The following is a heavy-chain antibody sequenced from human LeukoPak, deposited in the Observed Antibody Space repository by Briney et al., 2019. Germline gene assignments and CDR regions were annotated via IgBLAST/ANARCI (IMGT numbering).Heavy chain of an antibody. J-gene: IGHJ5*02. CDR3: ARGTRYYNWFDP. V-gene: IGHV4-39*07. CDR2: INHSGST. Sequence: PSETLSLTCTVSGGSIRSSYYYWGWIRQPPGKGLEWVGEINHSGSTNYNPSLKSRVTISVDTSKNQFSLKLSSVTAADTAVYYCARGTRYYNWFDPWGQGTLVTVSS. CDR1: GGSIRSSYYY. D-gene: IGHD3-10*01.